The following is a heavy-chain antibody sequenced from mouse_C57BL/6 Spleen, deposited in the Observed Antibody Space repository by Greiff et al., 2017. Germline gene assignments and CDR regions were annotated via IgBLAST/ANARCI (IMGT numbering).Heavy chain of an antibody. CDR2: IDPETGGT. CDR3: TPIYDGYRQ. D-gene: IGHD2-3*01. Sequence: LVESGAELVRPGASVTLSCKASGYTFTDYEMHWVKQTPVHGLEWIGAIDPETGGTAYNQKFKGKAILTADKSSSTAYMELRSLTSEDSAVYYCTPIYDGYRQWGQGTLVTVSA. CDR1: GYTFTDYE. V-gene: IGHV1-15*01. J-gene: IGHJ3*02.